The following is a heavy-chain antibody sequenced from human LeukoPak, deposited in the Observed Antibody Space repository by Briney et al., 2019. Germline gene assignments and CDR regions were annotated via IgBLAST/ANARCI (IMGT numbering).Heavy chain of an antibody. J-gene: IGHJ4*02. V-gene: IGHV1-46*01. D-gene: IGHD3-16*01. CDR2: INPSGGST. CDR1: GYTFTNYY. Sequence: ASVKVSCKASGYTFTNYYMHWVRQAPGQGLEWMGMINPSGGSTSYAQKFQGRITITRDTSTSTVYMEMSSLRSEDTAVYYCARLYYVWGSSFDYWGKGTLATV. CDR3: ARLYYVWGSSFDY.